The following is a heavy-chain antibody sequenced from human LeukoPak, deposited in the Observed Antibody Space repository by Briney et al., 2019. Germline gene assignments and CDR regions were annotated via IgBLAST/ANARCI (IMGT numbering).Heavy chain of an antibody. Sequence: GGSRRLSCAASGFTFSYYYMDWVRQAPGKGLEWVGRSRSKANGYRTDYAASVKGRFTISRDDSKNSVYLQMNSLKTEATAVYFCVRGFNGRIFDDWGQGTLATLSS. J-gene: IGHJ4*02. CDR1: GFTFSYYY. V-gene: IGHV3-72*01. D-gene: IGHD2-8*01. CDR3: VRGFNGRIFDD. CDR2: SRSKANGYRT.